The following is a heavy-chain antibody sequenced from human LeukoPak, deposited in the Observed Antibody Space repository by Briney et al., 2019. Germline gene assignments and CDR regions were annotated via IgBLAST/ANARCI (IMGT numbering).Heavy chain of an antibody. J-gene: IGHJ1*01. CDR1: GFTFSSYS. Sequence: GGSLRLSCAASGFTFSSYSMSWVRQAPGKGLEWVSAINGSGGSTYYADSVKGRFTISRDNSKNTLYLQMNSLRAEDTAVYYCAKDRDCSGGSCRSEYFQHWGQGTLVTVSS. V-gene: IGHV3-23*01. CDR3: AKDRDCSGGSCRSEYFQH. CDR2: INGSGGST. D-gene: IGHD2-15*01.